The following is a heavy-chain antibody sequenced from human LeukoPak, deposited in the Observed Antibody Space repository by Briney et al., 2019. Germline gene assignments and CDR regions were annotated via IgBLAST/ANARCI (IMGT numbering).Heavy chain of an antibody. Sequence: KPSETLSLTCTVYGGSFSGYYWSWIRQPPGKGLEWIGEINHSGSTNYNPSLKSRVTISVDTSKNQFSLKLSSVTAADTAVYYCASSAFGYYYYGMDVWGQGTTVTVSS. CDR2: INHSGST. CDR3: ASSAFGYYYYGMDV. D-gene: IGHD3-10*01. J-gene: IGHJ6*02. V-gene: IGHV4-34*01. CDR1: GGSFSGYY.